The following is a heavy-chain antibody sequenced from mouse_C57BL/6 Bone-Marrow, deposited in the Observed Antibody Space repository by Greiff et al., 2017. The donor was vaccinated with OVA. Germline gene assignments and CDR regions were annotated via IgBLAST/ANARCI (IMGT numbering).Heavy chain of an antibody. Sequence: QVQLQQPGTELVKPGASVKLSCKASGYTFTSYWMHWVKQRPGQGLEWIGNINPSNGGTNYNEKFKSKATLTVDKSSSTAYMQLRSLTSEDSAVYFCARSGVLRHWYFDVWGTGTTVTVSS. D-gene: IGHD1-1*01. CDR1: GYTFTSYW. J-gene: IGHJ1*03. CDR2: INPSNGGT. V-gene: IGHV1-53*01. CDR3: ARSGVLRHWYFDV.